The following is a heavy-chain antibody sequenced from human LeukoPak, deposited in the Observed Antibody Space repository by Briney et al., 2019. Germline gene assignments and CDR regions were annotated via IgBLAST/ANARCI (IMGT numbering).Heavy chain of an antibody. Sequence: GGSLRLSCAASGFTFSKFGVHGVRQAPGKGLEWVAVISSDGSHKYYADSVKGRFTISGDNSQSTAYIQMNSLTIEDTAVYYCARKVWENDYWGQGTLVTVSS. D-gene: IGHD3-16*01. J-gene: IGHJ4*02. CDR2: ISSDGSHK. V-gene: IGHV3-30*04. CDR1: GFTFSKFG. CDR3: ARKVWENDY.